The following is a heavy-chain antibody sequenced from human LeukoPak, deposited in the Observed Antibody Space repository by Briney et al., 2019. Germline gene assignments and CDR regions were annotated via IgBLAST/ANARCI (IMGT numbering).Heavy chain of an antibody. CDR1: GGSISSYY. Sequence: PSETLSLTCTVSGGSISSYYWSWIRQPPGKGLEWIGYIYYSGSTNYNPSLKSRVTISVDTSKNQFSLRLSSVTAADTAVYYCAAVAGVIDYWGQGTLVTVSS. J-gene: IGHJ4*02. CDR3: AAVAGVIDY. CDR2: IYYSGST. D-gene: IGHD6-19*01. V-gene: IGHV4-59*01.